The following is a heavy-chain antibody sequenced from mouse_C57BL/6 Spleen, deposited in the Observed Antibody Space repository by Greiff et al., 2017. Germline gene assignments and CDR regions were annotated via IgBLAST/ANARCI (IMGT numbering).Heavy chain of an antibody. CDR2: ISDAGSYT. V-gene: IGHV5-4*03. J-gene: IGHJ4*01. Sequence: DVKLVESGGGLVKPGGSLKLSCAASGFTFSSYAMSWVRQTPEKRLEWVATISDAGSYTYYPDNVKGRFTISRDNAKNNLYLQLSHLKSEDTSMYYCAIYYGNYGDSAMDYWGQGTSVTVSA. CDR1: GFTFSSYA. CDR3: AIYYGNYGDSAMDY. D-gene: IGHD2-1*01.